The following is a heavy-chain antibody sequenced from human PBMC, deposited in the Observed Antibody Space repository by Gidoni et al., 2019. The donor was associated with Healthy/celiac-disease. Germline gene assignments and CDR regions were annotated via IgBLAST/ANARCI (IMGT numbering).Heavy chain of an antibody. Sequence: EMQPVASGGGLVKPGGSLRRSCAASGLTFSSYSMNGVRQAPGKGLEWVSTISSSSSYIYYTDSVKGRFTLSRDNAKNSLYLQMNSQSAEDTAVYFCARLEYSDPLPDYWGQGTLVTVSS. V-gene: IGHV3-21*01. J-gene: IGHJ4*02. D-gene: IGHD6-6*01. CDR2: ISSSSSYI. CDR3: ARLEYSDPLPDY. CDR1: GLTFSSYS.